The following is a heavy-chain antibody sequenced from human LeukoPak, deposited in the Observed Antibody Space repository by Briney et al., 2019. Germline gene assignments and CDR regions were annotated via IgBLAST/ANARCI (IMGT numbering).Heavy chain of an antibody. Sequence: SETLSLTCTVSGGSISSYYWSWIRQPPGKGLEWVGSIYYSGSTYYNPSLKSRVTISVDTSKNQFSLKLSSVTAADTAVYYCARHNYGKIFDYWGQGTLVTVSS. CDR3: ARHNYGKIFDY. CDR2: IYYSGST. V-gene: IGHV4-39*01. J-gene: IGHJ4*02. CDR1: GGSISSYY. D-gene: IGHD3-10*01.